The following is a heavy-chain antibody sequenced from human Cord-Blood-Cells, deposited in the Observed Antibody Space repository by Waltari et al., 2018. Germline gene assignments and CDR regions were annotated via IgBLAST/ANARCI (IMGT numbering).Heavy chain of an antibody. Sequence: QVQLPQRGAGLLKPSETLSLTCSVYGGSFGGYYCSWTRQPPGKGLEWIGEINHSGSTNYNPSLKSRVTISVDTSKTQFSLKLSSVTAADTAVYYCARNYDFWSGYVYYWGQGTLVTVSS. D-gene: IGHD3-3*01. J-gene: IGHJ4*02. CDR1: GGSFGGYY. V-gene: IGHV4-34*01. CDR3: ARNYDFWSGYVYY. CDR2: INHSGST.